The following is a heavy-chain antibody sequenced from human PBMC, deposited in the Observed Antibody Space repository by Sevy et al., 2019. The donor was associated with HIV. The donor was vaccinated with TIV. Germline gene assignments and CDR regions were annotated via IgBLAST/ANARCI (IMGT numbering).Heavy chain of an antibody. D-gene: IGHD2-15*01. CDR2: ISYDGSNK. V-gene: IGHV3-30*18. CDR1: GFSFSRYG. Sequence: GGSLRLSCAASGFSFSRYGLHWVRQAPGKGLEWLAIISYDGSNKYHADSVKGRFTISRDNSKKTLYLQMNSLRAEDTAVYYCAKGGCSGGICYSDVWGQGTTVTVSS. J-gene: IGHJ6*02. CDR3: AKGGCSGGICYSDV.